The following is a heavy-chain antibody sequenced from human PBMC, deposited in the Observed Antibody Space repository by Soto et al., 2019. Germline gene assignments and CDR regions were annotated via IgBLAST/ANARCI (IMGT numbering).Heavy chain of an antibody. V-gene: IGHV3-21*01. CDR2: ISSSSSYI. CDR1: GFTFSSYS. Sequence: PGGSLRLSCAAPGFTFSSYSMNWVRQAPEKELEWVSSISSSSSYIYYADSVKGRFTISRDNAKNSLYLQMNSLRAEDTAVYYCARGEAYGSGSYYSAFDPWGQGTLVTAPQ. CDR3: ARGEAYGSGSYYSAFDP. J-gene: IGHJ5*02. D-gene: IGHD3-10*01.